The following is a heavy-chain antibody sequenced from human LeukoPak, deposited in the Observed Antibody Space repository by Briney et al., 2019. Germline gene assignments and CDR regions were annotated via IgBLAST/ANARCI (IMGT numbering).Heavy chain of an antibody. CDR2: IYYSGST. V-gene: IGHV4-59*01. D-gene: IGHD3-3*01. Sequence: SETLSLTCTVSGGSISSYYWSWIRQPPGKGLEWIGYIYYSGSTNYNPSLKSRVTISVDTSKNQFSLKLSSVTAADTAVYYCARVSVGFWSCYKTFDYWGQGTLVTVSS. CDR3: ARVSVGFWSCYKTFDY. J-gene: IGHJ4*02. CDR1: GGSISSYY.